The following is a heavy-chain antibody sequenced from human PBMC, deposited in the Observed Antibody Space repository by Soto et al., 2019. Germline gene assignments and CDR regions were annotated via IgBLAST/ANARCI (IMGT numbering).Heavy chain of an antibody. CDR3: ARGGYCSGGSCYRNWFDP. CDR1: GYTFTSYD. CDR2: MNPNSGNT. J-gene: IGHJ5*02. V-gene: IGHV1-8*01. Sequence: QVQLVQSGAEVKKPAASVKVSCKASGYTFTSYDINWVRQATGQGLEWMGWMNPNSGNTGYAQKFQGRVTMTRNTSISTAYMELSSLRSEDTAVYYCARGGYCSGGSCYRNWFDPWGQGTLVTVSS. D-gene: IGHD2-15*01.